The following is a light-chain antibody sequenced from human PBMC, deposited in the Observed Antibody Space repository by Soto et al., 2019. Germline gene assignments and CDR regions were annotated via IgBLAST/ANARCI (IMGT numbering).Light chain of an antibody. Sequence: IVLTQSPGTLSLSPGERATLSCRASQSVSSTSLDWYQQKPGQAPRLLIYGAFNRATGISDRFSGSASGTDFTLTISRLEAEDFGVYYCQHYANSVWTFGQGTTVEIK. V-gene: IGKV3-20*01. CDR2: GAF. CDR3: QHYANSVWT. CDR1: QSVSSTS. J-gene: IGKJ1*01.